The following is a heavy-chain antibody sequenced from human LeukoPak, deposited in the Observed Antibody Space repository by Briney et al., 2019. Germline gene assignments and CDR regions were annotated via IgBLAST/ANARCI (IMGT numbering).Heavy chain of an antibody. Sequence: PGESQKISCQGSGYTFTNYWIGWVRQMPGKGLEWMGIIYPGDSDTRYSPSFQGQVTISADKFISTAYLQWSSLKASDTAMYYCARPLTILRGVVTSSDYWGQGTLVTVSS. J-gene: IGHJ4*02. CDR1: GYTFTNYW. D-gene: IGHD3-10*01. V-gene: IGHV5-51*01. CDR2: IYPGDSDT. CDR3: ARPLTILRGVVTSSDY.